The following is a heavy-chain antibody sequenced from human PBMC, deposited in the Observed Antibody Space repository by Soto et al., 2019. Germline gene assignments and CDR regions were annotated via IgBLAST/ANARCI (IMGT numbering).Heavy chain of an antibody. V-gene: IGHV1-2*02. CDR2: INAGNGNT. D-gene: IGHD6-13*01. J-gene: IGHJ4*02. Sequence: QGQLVQSGTEVTKPGASVKVSCKASGYTFTGYYMHWVRQAPGQGLEWMAWINAGNGNTKYSQKFQGRVTITRDTPATTAYMELSRLTFDDTAVYYCAREYISSWFDYWGQGTLVTVSS. CDR1: GYTFTGYY. CDR3: AREYISSWFDY.